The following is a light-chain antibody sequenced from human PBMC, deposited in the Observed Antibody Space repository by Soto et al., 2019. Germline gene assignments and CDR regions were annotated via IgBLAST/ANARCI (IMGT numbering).Light chain of an antibody. CDR2: DAS. V-gene: IGKV3-11*01. CDR1: HSIYTY. J-gene: IGKJ1*01. Sequence: EIVFTQSPATLSLSPGERATLSCRASHSIYTYFAWYKQKPGQAPRLLIYDASNRATGIPARFSGSGCGTDCTLTISSLEHEDFAVYYGQQSSDWPLTFGQGTKVEIK. CDR3: QQSSDWPLT.